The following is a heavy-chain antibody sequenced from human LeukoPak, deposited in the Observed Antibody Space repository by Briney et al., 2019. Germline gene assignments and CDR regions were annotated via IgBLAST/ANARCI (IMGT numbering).Heavy chain of an antibody. J-gene: IGHJ4*02. CDR2: IKSKTDGGTT. V-gene: IGHV3-15*01. D-gene: IGHD3-22*01. Sequence: GGSLRLSCAASGFTFSNAWMSWVRQAPGKGLEWVGRIKSKTDGGTTDYAAPVKGRFTISRDDSKNTLYLQMNSLKTEDTAVYYCTTGFSLYYYDSSGYSLFDYWGQGTLVTVSS. CDR1: GFTFSNAW. CDR3: TTGFSLYYYDSSGYSLFDY.